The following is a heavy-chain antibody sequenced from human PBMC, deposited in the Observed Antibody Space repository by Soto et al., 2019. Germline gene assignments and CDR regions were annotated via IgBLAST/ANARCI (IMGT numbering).Heavy chain of an antibody. V-gene: IGHV4-61*08. CDR3: ARDTLRSGSYAWDI. D-gene: IGHD1-26*01. CDR1: YDYSRSPGCR. J-gene: IGHJ3*02. CDR2: IYYSGST. Sequence: VSYDYSRSPGCRRSRKHKTPGKGLEWIGCIYYSGSTNYNPSLKSRVTISVDTSKNQFSLKLSSVTAADTGVYYCARDTLRSGSYAWDIWGQGTMVTVSS.